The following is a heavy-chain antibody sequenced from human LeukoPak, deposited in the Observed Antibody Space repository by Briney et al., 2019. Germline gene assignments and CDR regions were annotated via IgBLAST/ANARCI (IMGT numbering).Heavy chain of an antibody. Sequence: PGGSLRLSCAASGFTFSSYEMNWVRQAPGKGLEWVSYISSSGSTIYYADSVKGRFTISRDNSKNTLYLQMNSLRAEDTAVYYCAILWFGDSTDDYWGQGTLVTVSS. CDR3: AILWFGDSTDDY. CDR1: GFTFSSYE. V-gene: IGHV3-48*03. CDR2: ISSSGSTI. J-gene: IGHJ4*02. D-gene: IGHD3-10*01.